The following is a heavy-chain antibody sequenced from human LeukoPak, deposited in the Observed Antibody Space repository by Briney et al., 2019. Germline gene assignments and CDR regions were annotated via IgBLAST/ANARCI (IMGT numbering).Heavy chain of an antibody. CDR2: ISYTENT. Sequence: SETLSLTCTVSGGSITSRGYYWSWLRHHPGKGLEWIEYISYTENTYYNPSLENRVNISLDTPKNHISLRLLSVTAADTAVYYCARGLPVSAAVGYFDYWGQGSLVTVSS. J-gene: IGHJ4*02. V-gene: IGHV4-31*03. CDR3: ARGLPVSAAVGYFDY. D-gene: IGHD2-15*01. CDR1: GGSITSRGYY.